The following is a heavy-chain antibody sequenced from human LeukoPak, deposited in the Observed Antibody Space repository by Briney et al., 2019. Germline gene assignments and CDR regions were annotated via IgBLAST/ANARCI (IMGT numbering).Heavy chain of an antibody. J-gene: IGHJ4*02. CDR2: MNPNSGNT. Sequence: ASVKVSCKASGYTFTSYDINWVRQATGQGLEWMGWMNPNSGNTGYAQKFQGRVTMTRNTSISTAYMELSSLRSEDTAVYYCARGPKWELLYYFDYWGQGTQVTVSS. CDR3: ARGPKWELLYYFDY. D-gene: IGHD1-26*01. CDR1: GYTFTSYD. V-gene: IGHV1-8*01.